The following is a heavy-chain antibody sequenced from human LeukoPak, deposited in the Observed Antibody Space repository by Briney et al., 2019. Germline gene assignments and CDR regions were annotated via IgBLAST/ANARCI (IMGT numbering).Heavy chain of an antibody. J-gene: IGHJ4*02. CDR2: ISYDASDK. CDR1: GFSFSTYT. D-gene: IGHD5-12*01. Sequence: GGSLRLSCAASGFSFSTYTLHWVRQAPGRGLEWVALISYDASDKYYADSVKGRFTISRDNSKNTLYLQMNSLKTEDTAVYYCARGRAYGAYDKLDYWGQGTLVTVSS. CDR3: ARGRAYGAYDKLDY. V-gene: IGHV3-30*04.